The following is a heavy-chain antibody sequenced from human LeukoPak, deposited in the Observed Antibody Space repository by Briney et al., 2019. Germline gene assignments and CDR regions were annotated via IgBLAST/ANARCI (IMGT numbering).Heavy chain of an antibody. CDR1: GFAFSSYA. CDR2: ISGSGDST. CDR3: AKAHIGSAFAFGSGSYYREPADY. D-gene: IGHD3-10*01. V-gene: IGHV3-23*01. Sequence: GGSLRLSCAASGFAFSSYAMSWVRQAPGKGLEWVSTISGSGDSTYYADSVKGRFTISRDNSKTTLFLQMNSLRAEDTAVYYCAKAHIGSAFAFGSGSYYREPADYWRQGTLVTVS. J-gene: IGHJ4*02.